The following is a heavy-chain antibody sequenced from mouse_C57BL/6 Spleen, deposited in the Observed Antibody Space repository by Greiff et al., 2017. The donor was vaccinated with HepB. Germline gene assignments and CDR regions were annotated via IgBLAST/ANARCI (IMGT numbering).Heavy chain of an antibody. CDR3: ARGGRRHAWFAY. V-gene: IGHV1-64*01. CDR1: GYTFTSYW. Sequence: QVQLKESGAELVKPGASVKLSCKASGYTFTSYWMHWVKQRPGQGLEWIGMIHPNSGSTNYNEKFKSKATLTVDKSSSTAYMQLSSLTSEDSAVYYCARGGRRHAWFAYWGQGTLVTVSA. CDR2: IHPNSGST. D-gene: IGHD1-1*01. J-gene: IGHJ3*01.